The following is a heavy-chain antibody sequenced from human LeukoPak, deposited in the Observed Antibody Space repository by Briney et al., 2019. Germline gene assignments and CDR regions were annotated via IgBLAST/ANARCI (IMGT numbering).Heavy chain of an antibody. CDR2: MNPNSGNT. V-gene: IGHV1-8*01. Sequence: GASVTVSCKASGYTFTSYDINWVRQAPGQGLEWMGWMNPNSGNTGYAQKFQGRVTMTRNTSISTAYMELSSLRSEDTAVYYCARGVGLWWSGGSSYDYWGQGTLVTVSS. CDR1: GYTFTSYD. CDR3: ARGVGLWWSGGSSYDY. D-gene: IGHD2-15*01. J-gene: IGHJ4*02.